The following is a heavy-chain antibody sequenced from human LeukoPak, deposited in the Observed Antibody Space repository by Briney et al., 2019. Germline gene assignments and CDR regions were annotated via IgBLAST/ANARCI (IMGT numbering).Heavy chain of an antibody. CDR1: GFTFSSYG. J-gene: IGHJ3*02. CDR3: ARARSSYGYGDAFDI. Sequence: GGSLRLSCAASGFTFSSYGMSWVRQAPGKGLEWVSAISSNGGSTYYADSVKGRFTISRDNSKNTLYLQMNSLRAEDTAVYYCARARSSYGYGDAFDIWGQGTMVTVSS. CDR2: ISSNGGST. D-gene: IGHD5-18*01. V-gene: IGHV3-23*01.